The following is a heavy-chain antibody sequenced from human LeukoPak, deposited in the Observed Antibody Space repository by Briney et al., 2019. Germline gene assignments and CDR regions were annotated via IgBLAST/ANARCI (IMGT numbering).Heavy chain of an antibody. J-gene: IGHJ6*04. CDR2: SIPIFGTA. CDR3: ARTAHYYGSGSYYNRGPQPYPMDV. V-gene: IGHV1-69*01. CDR1: GGTFSSYA. Sequence: SVKVSCKASGGTFSSYAISWVRQAPGQGLEWMGGSIPIFGTANYAQKFQGRVTITADESTSTAYMVLSSLRSEDTAVYYCARTAHYYGSGSYYNRGPQPYPMDVWGKGTTVTVSS. D-gene: IGHD3-10*01.